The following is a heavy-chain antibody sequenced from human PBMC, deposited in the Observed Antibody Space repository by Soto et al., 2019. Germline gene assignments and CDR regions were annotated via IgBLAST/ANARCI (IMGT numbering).Heavy chain of an antibody. J-gene: IGHJ6*02. V-gene: IGHV3-73*01. D-gene: IGHD5-18*01. CDR2: IRSKANSYAT. Sequence: PGGSLRLSCALSGFTFSDSSLHWVRQAPGKGLEWVGRIRSKANSYATAYAASVRGRFIISRDDSKNTVNLQMNRLKPEDTAVYFCLSREILYGLDLWGQGTTVTVAS. CDR1: GFTFSDSS. CDR3: LSREILYGLDL.